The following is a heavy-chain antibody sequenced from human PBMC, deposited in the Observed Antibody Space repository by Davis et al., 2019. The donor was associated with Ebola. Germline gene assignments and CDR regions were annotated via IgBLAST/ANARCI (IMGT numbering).Heavy chain of an antibody. CDR1: GFTFSSYG. CDR3: VRHLDY. V-gene: IGHV3-64D*06. Sequence: GGSLRLSCATSGFTFSSYGMHWVRQAPGKGLEYVSAINFNGDNTYYADSVKGRFTISRDNSKSTLYLQLSSLRVDDTAVYYCVRHLDYCGQGTLVTVSS. CDR2: INFNGDNT. J-gene: IGHJ4*02.